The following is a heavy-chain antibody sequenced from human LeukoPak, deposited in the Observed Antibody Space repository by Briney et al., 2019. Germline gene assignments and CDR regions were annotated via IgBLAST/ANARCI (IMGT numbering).Heavy chain of an antibody. J-gene: IGHJ6*03. CDR3: ARDHPHIVVVPAARPPYYYYMDV. CDR2: INTNTGNP. V-gene: IGHV7-4-1*02. Sequence: ASVKVSCKASGYTFSGYYIHWVRQAPGQGLEWMGWINTNTGNPTYAQGFTGRFVFSLDTSVSTAYLQISSLKAEDTAVYYCARDHPHIVVVPAARPPYYYYMDVWGKGTTVTVSS. CDR1: GYTFSGYY. D-gene: IGHD2-2*02.